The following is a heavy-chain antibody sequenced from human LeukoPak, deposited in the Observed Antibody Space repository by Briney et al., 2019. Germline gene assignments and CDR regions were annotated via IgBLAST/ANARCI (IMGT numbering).Heavy chain of an antibody. CDR3: ARVRGYYDSSGYDY. Sequence: SETLSLTCAVYGGSFSGYYWSWIRQPPGKGLEWIGYIYYSGSTNYNPALKSRVTISEDTSKNQTSLKLSSVIAADTAVYYCARVRGYYDSSGYDYWGQGTLVTVSS. CDR2: IYYSGST. D-gene: IGHD3-22*01. J-gene: IGHJ4*02. CDR1: GGSFSGYY. V-gene: IGHV4-59*01.